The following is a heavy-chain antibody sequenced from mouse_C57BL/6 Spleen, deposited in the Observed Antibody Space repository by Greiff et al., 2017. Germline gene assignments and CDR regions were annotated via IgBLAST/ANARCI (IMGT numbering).Heavy chain of an antibody. D-gene: IGHD2-4*01. V-gene: IGHV1-39*01. CDR1: GYSFTDYN. CDR3: AREGYYEYEKRSEEYFDV. CDR2: INPNYGTT. Sequence: EVQLQQSGPELVKPGASVKISCKASGYSFTDYNMNWVKQSNGTSLEWIGVINPNYGTTSYNQKFKGKATLTVDQSSSTAYMQLNSLTSEDSAVYYCAREGYYEYEKRSEEYFDVWGTGTTVTVSS. J-gene: IGHJ1*03.